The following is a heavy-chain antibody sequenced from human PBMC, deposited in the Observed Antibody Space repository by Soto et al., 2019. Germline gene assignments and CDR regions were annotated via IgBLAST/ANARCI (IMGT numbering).Heavy chain of an antibody. CDR1: RGSISNYY. Sequence: PSETLSLTCTVSRGSISNYYWSWIRQPPGKGLEWIGYIYYSGSTNYNPSLKSRVTISVDTSKDQFSLKLSSVTAADTAVYYCARSPQYDIYYYMEVWGKGTTVTVSS. D-gene: IGHD2-8*01. J-gene: IGHJ6*03. CDR3: ARSPQYDIYYYMEV. V-gene: IGHV4-59*08. CDR2: IYYSGST.